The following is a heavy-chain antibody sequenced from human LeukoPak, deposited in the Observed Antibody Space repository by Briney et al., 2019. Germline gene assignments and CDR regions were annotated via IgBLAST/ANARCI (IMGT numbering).Heavy chain of an antibody. J-gene: IGHJ4*02. CDR3: ARDKSSSSRY. CDR2: ISSSSSYI. D-gene: IGHD6-6*01. CDR1: GFTFSSYS. V-gene: IGHV3-21*01. Sequence: KAGGSLRLSCAASGFTFSSYSMNWVRQAPGKGLEWVSSISSSSSYIYYADSVKGRSTISRDNAKNSLYLQMNSLRAEDTAVYYCARDKSSSSRYWGQGTLVTVSS.